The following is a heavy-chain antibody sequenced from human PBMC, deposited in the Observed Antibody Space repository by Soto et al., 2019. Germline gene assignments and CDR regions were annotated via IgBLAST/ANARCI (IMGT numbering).Heavy chain of an antibody. Sequence: SETLSLTCAVYDGSFSDYYGYYWSWIRQPPGKGLEWIGEINHSGSTNYNPSLKSRVTISLDTSKNQFSLKLSSVTAADTAVYYCARGRGYSSSSGSWLFDSWGQGTLVTVSS. J-gene: IGHJ4*02. CDR3: ARGRGYSSSSGSWLFDS. V-gene: IGHV4-34*01. CDR2: INHSGST. CDR1: DGSFSDYYGYY. D-gene: IGHD6-6*01.